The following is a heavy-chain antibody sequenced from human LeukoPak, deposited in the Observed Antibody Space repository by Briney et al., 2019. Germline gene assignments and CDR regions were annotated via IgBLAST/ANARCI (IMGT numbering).Heavy chain of an antibody. J-gene: IGHJ1*01. V-gene: IGHV4-59*01. CDR2: IYYSGST. D-gene: IGHD6-13*01. CDR1: GGSFSGYY. CDR3: ARARSSWYFQH. Sequence: SETLSLTCAVYGGSFSGYYWSWIRRPPGKGLEWIGHIYYSGSTNYNPSLKSRVTISVDTSKNQFSLKLSSVTAADTAVYYCARARSSWYFQHWGQGTLVTVSS.